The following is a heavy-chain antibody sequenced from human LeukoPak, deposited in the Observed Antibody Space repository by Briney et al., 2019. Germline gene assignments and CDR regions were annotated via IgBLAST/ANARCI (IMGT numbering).Heavy chain of an antibody. CDR2: IYASGST. D-gene: IGHD3-9*01. Sequence: SETLSLTCTLSGASISNYYWSWIRQPAEKRLEWVGRIYASGSTNYNPSLKSRVTISVDQSKNQFSLKLNSVTAAGTTVYYCARGETIFPYWGKGTLVTVSS. CDR1: GASISNYY. CDR3: ARGETIFPY. V-gene: IGHV4-4*07. J-gene: IGHJ4*02.